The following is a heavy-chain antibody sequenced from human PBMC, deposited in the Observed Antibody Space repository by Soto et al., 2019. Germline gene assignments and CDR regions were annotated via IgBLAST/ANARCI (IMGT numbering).Heavy chain of an antibody. V-gene: IGHV4-30-4*01. J-gene: IGHJ4*02. CDR1: GGSISSVYDC. D-gene: IGHD7-27*01. Sequence: QVQLQESGPILVKPSQTLSLTCTVSGGSISSVYDCWSWIRQSPDKGLEWIGHIYSGGTTYNNPSLTRRVTISVDTSKNQFSLQLRSVTAADTAVYFCARGPSGDKVDFWGQGTLVTVSS. CDR2: IYSGGTT. CDR3: ARGPSGDKVDF.